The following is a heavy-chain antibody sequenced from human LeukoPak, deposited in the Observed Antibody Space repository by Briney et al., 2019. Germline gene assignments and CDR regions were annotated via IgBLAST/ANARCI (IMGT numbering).Heavy chain of an antibody. D-gene: IGHD6-19*01. CDR1: GFTFSSYA. V-gene: IGHV3-23*01. J-gene: IGHJ5*01. CDR3: AKAAVAGYNWFDS. CDR2: INDSGGST. Sequence: GGSLRLSCAASGFTFSSYAMSWVRQAPGKGLEWVSTINDSGGSTHYADSVKGRFTISRDNSKNTLYLQIHSLRAEDTALYYCAKAAVAGYNWFDSWGQGTLVIVSS.